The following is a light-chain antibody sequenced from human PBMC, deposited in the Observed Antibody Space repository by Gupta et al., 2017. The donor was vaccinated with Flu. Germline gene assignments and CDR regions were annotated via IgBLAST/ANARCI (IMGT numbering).Light chain of an antibody. Sequence: QSALTQPASVSGSPGQSITISCTGTSSDVGSYNNVSWYRQHPGKAPKLMIHEVNNRPSGVSNRFSGSKSANTASLTISGLQTEDDADYYCGSYAGDSALYVFGTGTKVTVL. J-gene: IGLJ1*01. CDR2: EVN. CDR3: GSYAGDSALYV. V-gene: IGLV2-14*01. CDR1: SSDVGSYNN.